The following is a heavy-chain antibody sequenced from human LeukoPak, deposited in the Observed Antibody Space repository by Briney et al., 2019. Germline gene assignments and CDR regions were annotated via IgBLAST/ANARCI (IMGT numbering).Heavy chain of an antibody. CDR3: ARGSNCATTWFDP. D-gene: IGHD4-23*01. J-gene: IGHJ5*02. CDR1: GFTFSSYS. V-gene: IGHV3-48*04. Sequence: GGSLRLSCAASGFTFSSYSMNWVRQAPGKGLEWVSYISSSSTTIYYSDSVKGRFTISRDNAKNSLYLQMNSLRAEDTGVYYCARGSNCATTWFDPWGQGTLVTVSS. CDR2: ISSSSTTI.